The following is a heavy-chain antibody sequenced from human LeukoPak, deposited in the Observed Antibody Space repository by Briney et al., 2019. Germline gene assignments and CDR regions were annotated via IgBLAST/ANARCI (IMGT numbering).Heavy chain of an antibody. CDR3: ARVYCSGGRCYPFDS. Sequence: AGKSLRLSCAASGFAFSSYGMHWVRQAPGKGLAWVANIKEDGSDKYYVDSVKGRFTISRDNAKNSLYLQMNSLRAEDTAVYYCARVYCSGGRCYPFDSWGQGTLVTVSS. V-gene: IGHV3-7*05. CDR2: IKEDGSDK. CDR1: GFAFSSYG. D-gene: IGHD2-15*01. J-gene: IGHJ4*02.